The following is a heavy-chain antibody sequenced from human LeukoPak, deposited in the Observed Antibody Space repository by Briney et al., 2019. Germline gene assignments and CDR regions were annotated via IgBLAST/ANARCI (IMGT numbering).Heavy chain of an antibody. CDR3: ARRRDLYSGSYYPFDY. CDR1: GYRFTNYW. Sequence: GESLKISCKGSGYRFTNYWIGWVRQMPGKGLEWMGIIYPGDSETRYSPSFQGQVTISADKSISTAYLQWSSLRASDTAMYYCARRRDLYSGSYYPFDYWGQGTLVTVSS. J-gene: IGHJ4*02. V-gene: IGHV5-51*01. CDR2: IYPGDSET. D-gene: IGHD1-26*01.